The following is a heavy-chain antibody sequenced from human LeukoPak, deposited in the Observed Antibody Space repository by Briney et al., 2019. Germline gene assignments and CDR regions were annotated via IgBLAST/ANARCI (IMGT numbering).Heavy chain of an antibody. D-gene: IGHD1-26*01. V-gene: IGHV4-59*12. CDR1: GGSISSYY. CDR3: ARDGKIWAFDI. CDR2: IYYSGST. J-gene: IGHJ3*02. Sequence: PSETLSLTCTVSGGSISSYYWSWIRQPPGKGLEWIGYIYYSGSTYYNPSLKSRVTISVGTSKNQFSLKLSSVTAADTAVYYCARDGKIWAFDIWGQGTMVTVSS.